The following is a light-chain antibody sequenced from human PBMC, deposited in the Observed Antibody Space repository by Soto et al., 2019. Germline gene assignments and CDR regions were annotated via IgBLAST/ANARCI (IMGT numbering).Light chain of an antibody. CDR3: WSYAV. Sequence: QSALTQPASVSGSPGQSITISCTGTSSDVGSYNLVSWYQQHPGKAPKLMIYEGSKRHSGVSNRFSCSKSGNTASLTISGLQAEDEADYYCWSYAVYGRGTKATVL. V-gene: IGLV2-23*01. CDR2: EGS. J-gene: IGLJ2*01. CDR1: SSDVGSYNL.